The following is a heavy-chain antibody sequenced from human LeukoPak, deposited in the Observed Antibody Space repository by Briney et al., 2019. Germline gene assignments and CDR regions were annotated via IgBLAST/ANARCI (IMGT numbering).Heavy chain of an antibody. CDR1: GFAFSSYA. Sequence: GGSLRLSCAASGFAFSSYAMSWVRQAPEKGLEWVSTISRSAGSTYYADSVKGRFTISRDNSKNTLYLQMNSLRAEDTAVYYCAKDGDYYGLFDYWGQGTLVTVSS. V-gene: IGHV3-23*01. J-gene: IGHJ4*02. D-gene: IGHD3-10*01. CDR2: ISRSAGST. CDR3: AKDGDYYGLFDY.